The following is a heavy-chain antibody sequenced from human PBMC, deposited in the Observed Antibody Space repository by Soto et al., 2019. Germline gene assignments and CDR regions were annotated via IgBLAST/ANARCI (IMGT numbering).Heavy chain of an antibody. CDR3: AILSN. CDR1: GFTVSSNY. CDR2: IYSDGTT. Sequence: EVQLVETGGGLIQPGGSLRLSCAASGFTVSSNYMNWVRQAPGKGLEWVSIIYSDGTTSYADSVKGRFTISRDNFKNTRHLQMNSLRAEETAVYYCAILSNWGQGTLVTVSS. J-gene: IGHJ4*02. D-gene: IGHD6-6*01. V-gene: IGHV3-53*02.